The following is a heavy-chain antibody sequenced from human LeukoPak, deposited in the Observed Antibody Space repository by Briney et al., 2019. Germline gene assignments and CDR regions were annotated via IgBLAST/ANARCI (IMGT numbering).Heavy chain of an antibody. CDR1: GFTFSSYS. J-gene: IGHJ4*02. CDR3: AKDSKQLDLAPYYFDY. Sequence: PGGSLRLSYAASGFTFSSYSMNWVRQAPGKGLEWVSYISSSSSTIYYADSVKGRFTISRDNSKNTLYLQMNSLRAEDTAVYYCAKDSKQLDLAPYYFDYWGQGTLVTVSS. D-gene: IGHD6-13*01. V-gene: IGHV3-48*01. CDR2: ISSSSSTI.